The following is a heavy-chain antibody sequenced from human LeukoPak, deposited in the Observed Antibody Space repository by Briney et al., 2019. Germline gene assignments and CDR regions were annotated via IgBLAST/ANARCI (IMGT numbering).Heavy chain of an antibody. J-gene: IGHJ4*02. CDR3: ATEFLGYCSGGSCSGSPN. Sequence: KPSETLSLTCAVYGGSFSGYYWSWIRQPPGKGLEWIGEINHSGSTNYNPSLKSRVTISVDTSKNQFSLKLSSVTAADTAVYYCATEFLGYCSGGSCSGSPNWGQGTLVTVSS. D-gene: IGHD2-15*01. CDR2: INHSGST. CDR1: GGSFSGYY. V-gene: IGHV4-34*01.